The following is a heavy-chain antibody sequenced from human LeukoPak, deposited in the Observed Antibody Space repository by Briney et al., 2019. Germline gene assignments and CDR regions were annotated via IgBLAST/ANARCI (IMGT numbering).Heavy chain of an antibody. CDR1: GYTLTGYH. D-gene: IGHD5-18*01. V-gene: IGHV1-2*02. CDR2: IKPNSGGT. CDR3: ARAVQPQGYYFDN. Sequence: ASVKVSCKASGYTLTGYHMHWVGPAPGQGLDGMGWIKPNSGGTNDAQKFQGRVTMTRDTSISTAYMELSRLRSDDTAVYYCARAVQPQGYYFDNWGQGTLVTVSS. J-gene: IGHJ4*02.